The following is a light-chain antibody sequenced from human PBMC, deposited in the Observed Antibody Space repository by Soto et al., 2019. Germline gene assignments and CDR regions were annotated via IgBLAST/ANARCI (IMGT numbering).Light chain of an antibody. CDR1: SSDVGGYNY. Sequence: QSALTQPPSASGSPGQSLTISCTGTSSDVGGYNYVSWYQQHPGKAPKLMIYEVTKRPSGVPDRFSGSKSGNTASLTVSGLQAEDEDDYYCSSYAGSKTLFGGGTKLTVL. J-gene: IGLJ2*01. V-gene: IGLV2-8*01. CDR2: EVT. CDR3: SSYAGSKTL.